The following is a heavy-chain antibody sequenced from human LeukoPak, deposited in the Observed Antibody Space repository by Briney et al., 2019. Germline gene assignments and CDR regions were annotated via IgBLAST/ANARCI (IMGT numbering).Heavy chain of an antibody. CDR2: IYHSGST. D-gene: IGHD6-6*01. CDR3: ARDSSSFSSSGGDWFDP. Sequence: PSETLSLTCTVSGYSISSGYYWGWIRQPPGKGLEWIGSIYHSGSTYYNPSLKSRVTISVDTSKNQFSLKLSSVTAADTAVYYCARDSSSFSSSGGDWFDPWGQGTLVTVSS. CDR1: GYSISSGYY. J-gene: IGHJ5*02. V-gene: IGHV4-38-2*02.